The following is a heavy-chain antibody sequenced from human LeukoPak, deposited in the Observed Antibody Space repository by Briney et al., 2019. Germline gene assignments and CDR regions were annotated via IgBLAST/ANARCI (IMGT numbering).Heavy chain of an antibody. V-gene: IGHV3-7*03. Sequence: GGSLRLSCAASGFTFSSYWMAWVRQAPGKGLEWVANINQDGSEKYYVDSVKGRFTISRDNAKNTVYIQLSSLRAEDMAVYYCPKDGSWGDYRFYFYMDVWGKGTTVSVSS. D-gene: IGHD3-16*01. CDR3: PKDGSWGDYRFYFYMDV. CDR2: INQDGSEK. CDR1: GFTFSSYW. J-gene: IGHJ6*03.